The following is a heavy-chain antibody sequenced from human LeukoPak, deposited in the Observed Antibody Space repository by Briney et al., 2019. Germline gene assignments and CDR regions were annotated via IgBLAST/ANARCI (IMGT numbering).Heavy chain of an antibody. CDR1: GYTFTDYH. Sequence: ASAKVSCKASGYTFTDYHMHWVRQAPGQGFEWMGIFKFDGGIPTYPRKFQGRVTMTSDMSTSTVYMELSTLTAKDTAVYYCAREQPHSYHVDVWGKGTTVTVSS. V-gene: IGHV1-46*01. D-gene: IGHD2-15*01. CDR3: AREQPHSYHVDV. CDR2: FKFDGGIP. J-gene: IGHJ6*04.